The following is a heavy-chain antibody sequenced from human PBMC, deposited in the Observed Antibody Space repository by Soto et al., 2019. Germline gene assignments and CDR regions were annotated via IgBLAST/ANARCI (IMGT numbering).Heavy chain of an antibody. CDR3: ARDRNIIAARDFDY. CDR2: IKQDGSEK. D-gene: IGHD6-6*01. Sequence: GGSLRLSCAACGLTFCSNWMSWVRQAPGKGLEWVAIIKQDGSEKYYVDSVKGRFTISRDNAKNSLYLQMNSLRAEDTAVYYCARDRNIIAARDFDYWGQGTLVTVSS. CDR1: GLTFCSNW. V-gene: IGHV3-7*01. J-gene: IGHJ4*02.